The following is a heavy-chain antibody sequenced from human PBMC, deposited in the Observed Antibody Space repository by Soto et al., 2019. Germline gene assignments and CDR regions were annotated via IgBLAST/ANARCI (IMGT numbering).Heavy chain of an antibody. J-gene: IGHJ6*02. Sequence: ASVKVSCKASGYTFTGYGISWVRQAPGEPLEWTGWISAYNGNTNYAQKLQRRVTMTTDTSTSTAHMELRSLRSDATAVYYCASAIVVVIPRAYYYYYGMDVWGQGTTVTVSS. CDR1: GYTFTGYG. V-gene: IGHV1-18*04. CDR2: ISAYNGNT. CDR3: ASAIVVVIPRAYYYYYGMDV. D-gene: IGHD3-22*01.